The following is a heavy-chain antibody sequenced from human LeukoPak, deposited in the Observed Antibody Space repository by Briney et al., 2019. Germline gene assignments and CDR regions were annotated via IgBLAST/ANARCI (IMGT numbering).Heavy chain of an antibody. CDR1: GFTFSTFA. J-gene: IGHJ4*02. V-gene: IGHV3-23*01. Sequence: GGSLRLSCAASGFTFSTFALSWFRQAPGKGLEWVSAISSVSRTYYAGSVKGRFAISRDNSENTLFLHMNSLRSEDTAIYYCAKEVPGTGWYTVDYWGQGTLVTVSS. D-gene: IGHD6-19*01. CDR2: ISSVSRT. CDR3: AKEVPGTGWYTVDY.